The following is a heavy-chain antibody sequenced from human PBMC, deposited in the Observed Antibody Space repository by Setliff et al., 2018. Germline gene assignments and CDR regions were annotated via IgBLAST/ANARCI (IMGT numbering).Heavy chain of an antibody. Sequence: SETLSLTCNVSGDSMNDNHWTWIRQPPGKGLEWIGYIFTSGSTQYNPSLKSRATISRDTSNNHFSLKLSSVTAADTAVYYCARHFRSSKVQFLEYLTDYYFDSWGQGTLVTVSS. D-gene: IGHD3-3*01. CDR2: IFTSGST. CDR3: ARHFRSSKVQFLEYLTDYYFDS. J-gene: IGHJ4*02. CDR1: GDSMNDNH. V-gene: IGHV4-4*09.